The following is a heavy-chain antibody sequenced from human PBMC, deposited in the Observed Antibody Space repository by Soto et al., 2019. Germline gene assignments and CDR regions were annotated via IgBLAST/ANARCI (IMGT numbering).Heavy chain of an antibody. D-gene: IGHD3-10*02. CDR2: IYDGDST. V-gene: IGHV4-59*01. CDR1: GGSISGFY. Sequence: QVQLQESGPGLVKPSETLSLTCTVSGGSISGFYWSWIRQSPGKGLEWIGYIYDGDSTNYNPSLGSRIIISEDTYNNLFSLRLSSVTAEETVVYYGPRVYYVNDGYSLDPGGQGTLVTVSS. CDR3: PRVYYVNDGYSLDP. J-gene: IGHJ5*02.